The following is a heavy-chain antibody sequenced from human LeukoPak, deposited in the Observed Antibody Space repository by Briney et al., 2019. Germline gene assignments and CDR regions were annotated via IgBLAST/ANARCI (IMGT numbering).Heavy chain of an antibody. D-gene: IGHD3-3*01. CDR2: IKYDGTIK. CDR3: VTDTVFRVGKPPMDD. J-gene: IGHJ6*03. CDR1: GFTFSSYA. V-gene: IGHV3-30*02. Sequence: GGSLRLSCAASGFTFSSYAMSWVRQAPGKGLEWMSFIKYDGTIKEYADSVGGRFSISRDNSKNTLYLQMNNLRVEDAATYYCVTDTVFRVGKPPMDDWGKGTTVVVSS.